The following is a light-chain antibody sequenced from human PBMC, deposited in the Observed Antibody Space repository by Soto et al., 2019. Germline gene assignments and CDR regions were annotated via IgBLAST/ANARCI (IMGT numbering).Light chain of an antibody. Sequence: DIQITQSPSTLSTSVGDRVTIPCRASQSISSWLAWYQQKPGKAPKLLIYKASSLESGVPSRFSGSGSGTEFTLTISSLQPDDFATYYCQQYNSYWTFGQGTKVDIK. CDR1: QSISSW. J-gene: IGKJ1*01. CDR2: KAS. CDR3: QQYNSYWT. V-gene: IGKV1-5*03.